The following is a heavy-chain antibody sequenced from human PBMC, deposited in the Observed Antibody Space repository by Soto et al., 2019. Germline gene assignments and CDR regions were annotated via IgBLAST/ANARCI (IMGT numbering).Heavy chain of an antibody. CDR1: GYTLTELS. CDR2: FDPEDGET. J-gene: IGHJ4*02. CDR3: ATDLGRITIFGVVIH. V-gene: IGHV1-24*01. Sequence: ASVKVSCKVSGYTLTELSMHWVRQAPGKVLEGMGGFDPEDGETIYAQKFQGRVTMTEDTSTDTAYMELSSLRSEDTAVYYCATDLGRITIFGVVIHWGQGTMVAVSS. D-gene: IGHD3-3*01.